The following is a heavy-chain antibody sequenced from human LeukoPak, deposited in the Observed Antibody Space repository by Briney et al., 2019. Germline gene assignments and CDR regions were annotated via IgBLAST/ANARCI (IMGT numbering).Heavy chain of an antibody. V-gene: IGHV3-7*01. CDR1: GFTFSTYW. Sequence: GGSLRLSCAASGFTFSTYWMSWVRQAPGKGLEWVANIKQDGSEKYYVDSVKGRFTISRDNAQNSLYLQMSSLRAEDTAVYYCARELTVGWFDPWGQGTLVTVSS. CDR2: IKQDGSEK. D-gene: IGHD1-20*01. J-gene: IGHJ5*02. CDR3: ARELTVGWFDP.